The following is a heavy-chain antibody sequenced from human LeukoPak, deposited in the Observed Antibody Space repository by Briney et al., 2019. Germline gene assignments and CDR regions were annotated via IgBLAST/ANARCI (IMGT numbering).Heavy chain of an antibody. D-gene: IGHD6-6*01. V-gene: IGHV3-23*01. Sequence: GVSLRLSCAASVFTFSNAWMSWLRQAPGKGLEWVSAISGSGGSTYYADSVKGRLTISRDNSKNTLYLQMNSLRAEDTAAYYCAKGGSSSPFDYWGQGTLVTVSS. CDR3: AKGGSSSPFDY. CDR2: ISGSGGST. CDR1: VFTFSNAW. J-gene: IGHJ4*02.